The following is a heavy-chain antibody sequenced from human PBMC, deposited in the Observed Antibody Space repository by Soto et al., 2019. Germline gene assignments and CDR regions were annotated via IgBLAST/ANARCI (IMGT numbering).Heavy chain of an antibody. J-gene: IGHJ5*02. CDR3: ARLRSIAARPRSGNWFDP. CDR2: INHSGST. Sequence: SSETLSLTCAVYGGSFSGYYWSWIRQPPGKGLEWIGEINHSGSTNYNPSLKSRVTISVDTSKNQFSLKLSSVTAADTAVYYCARLRSIAARPRSGNWFDPWGQGTLVTVSS. V-gene: IGHV4-34*01. D-gene: IGHD6-6*01. CDR1: GGSFSGYY.